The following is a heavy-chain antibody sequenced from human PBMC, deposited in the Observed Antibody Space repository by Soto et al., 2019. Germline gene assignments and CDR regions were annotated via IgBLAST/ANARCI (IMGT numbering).Heavy chain of an antibody. CDR2: IIPMFGTA. CDR3: ARPQGSGWRFNALDF. D-gene: IGHD6-19*01. V-gene: IGHV1-69*01. CDR1: GGTFGRNA. J-gene: IGHJ3*01. Sequence: QVVLVQSGAEMKNPGSSVKVSCKASGGTFGRNAINWVRQAPGQGLEWMGGIIPMFGTANHAQKFRDRIMITADESTNTVYLQVNSLRSEDTAIYYCARPQGSGWRFNALDFWCQGTKVIVSS.